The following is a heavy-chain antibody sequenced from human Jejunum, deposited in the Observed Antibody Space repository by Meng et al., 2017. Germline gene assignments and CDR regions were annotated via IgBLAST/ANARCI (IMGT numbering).Heavy chain of an antibody. V-gene: IGHV3-30*04. CDR3: ASLDSTKEVY. CDR1: GFTFSSYA. CDR2: ISKDGSNK. J-gene: IGHJ4*02. Sequence: GGSLRLSCAASGFTFSSYAMHWVRQAPGKGLEWVATISKDGSNKYYADSVKDRFTISRDNSKNTLNLQMNSLRTEDTAVYYCASLDSTKEVYWGQGTLVTVSS. D-gene: IGHD2-2*01.